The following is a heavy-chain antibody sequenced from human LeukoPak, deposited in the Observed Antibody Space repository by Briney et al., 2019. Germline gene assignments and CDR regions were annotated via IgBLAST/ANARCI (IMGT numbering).Heavy chain of an antibody. J-gene: IGHJ4*02. CDR3: ANSYYYGSGSPRDY. CDR1: GFTFSSYA. Sequence: PGGSLRLSCAASGFTFSSYAMHWVRQAPGKGLEWVAVISYDGSNKYYADSVKGRFTISRDNSKNTLYLRMNSLRAEDTAVYYCANSYYYGSGSPRDYWGQGTLVTVSS. D-gene: IGHD3-10*01. CDR2: ISYDGSNK. V-gene: IGHV3-30-3*01.